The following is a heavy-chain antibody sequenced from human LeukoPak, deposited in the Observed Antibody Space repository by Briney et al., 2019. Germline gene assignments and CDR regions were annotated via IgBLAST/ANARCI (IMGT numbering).Heavy chain of an antibody. CDR2: IWYDGSNK. CDR3: ARDVTMIVVDNWFDP. CDR1: GVTFSSYG. V-gene: IGHV3-33*01. Sequence: PGRSLRLSCAASGVTFSSYGMHWVRQAPGKGLEWVAVIWYDGSNKYYADSVKGRFTISRDSSKNTLYLQMNSLRAEDTAVYYCARDVTMIVVDNWFDPWGQGTLVTVSS. J-gene: IGHJ5*02. D-gene: IGHD3-22*01.